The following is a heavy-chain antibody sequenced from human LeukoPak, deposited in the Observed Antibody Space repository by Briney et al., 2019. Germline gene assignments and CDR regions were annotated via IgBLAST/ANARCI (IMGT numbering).Heavy chain of an antibody. Sequence: ASVKVSCKASGYTFTGYYMHWVRQAPGQGLEWMGWINPNSGGTNYAQKFQGRVTMTRDTSISTAYMELSRLRSDDTAVYYCARDGRGGILWFGEFQDYWGQGTLVTVSS. D-gene: IGHD3-10*01. V-gene: IGHV1-2*02. CDR2: INPNSGGT. CDR3: ARDGRGGILWFGEFQDY. CDR1: GYTFTGYY. J-gene: IGHJ4*02.